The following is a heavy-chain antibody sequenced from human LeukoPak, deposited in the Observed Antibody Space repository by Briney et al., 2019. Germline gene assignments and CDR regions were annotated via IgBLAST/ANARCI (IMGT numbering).Heavy chain of an antibody. J-gene: IGHJ4*02. D-gene: IGHD3-22*01. Sequence: SVKVSCKASGGTFRGFAISWVRQAPGQGLEWMGGIIPIFRTANYAQKFQGRVTITADESTSTAYMELSSLRSEDTAVYYCARALRYYSDSSGYAFGYWGQGTLVTVSS. CDR3: ARALRYYSDSSGYAFGY. V-gene: IGHV1-69*01. CDR1: GGTFRGFA. CDR2: IIPIFRTA.